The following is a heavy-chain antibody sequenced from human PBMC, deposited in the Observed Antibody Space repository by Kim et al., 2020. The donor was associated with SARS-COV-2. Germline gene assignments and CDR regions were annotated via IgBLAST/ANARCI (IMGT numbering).Heavy chain of an antibody. CDR1: GFTFSDYY. D-gene: IGHD5-18*01. CDR3: ASGRGYSYGYDY. Sequence: GGSLRLSCGASGFTFSDYYMSWIRQAPGKGLEWVSYISSSSSYTNYADSVKGRFTISRDNAKNSLYLHMNSLRAEDTAVYYCASGRGYSYGYDYWGQGTLVTVSS. CDR2: ISSSSSYT. J-gene: IGHJ4*02. V-gene: IGHV3-11*03.